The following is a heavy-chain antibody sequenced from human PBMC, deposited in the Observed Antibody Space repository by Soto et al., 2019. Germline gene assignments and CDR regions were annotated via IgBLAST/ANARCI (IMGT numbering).Heavy chain of an antibody. CDR2: ISGSGGST. V-gene: IGHV3-23*01. J-gene: IGHJ4*02. CDR1: GFTFSSYA. Sequence: GGSLRLSCAASGFTFSSYAMSWVRQAPGKGLEWVSAISGSGGSTYYADSVKGRFTISRDNSKNTLYLQMNSLRAEDTAVYYCAKGALGSVIDYDFWSGPRVCYFDYWGQGTLVTVSS. D-gene: IGHD3-3*01. CDR3: AKGALGSVIDYDFWSGPRVCYFDY.